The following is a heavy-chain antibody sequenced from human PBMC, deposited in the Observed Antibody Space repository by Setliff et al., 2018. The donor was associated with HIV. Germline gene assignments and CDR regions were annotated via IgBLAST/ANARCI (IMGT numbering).Heavy chain of an antibody. CDR2: IFYTRTT. V-gene: IGHV4-31*03. J-gene: IGHJ4*02. Sequence: PSETLSLTCNVSGGSISSGGYYWSWLRQHPGKGLEWIGYIFYTRTTYYNPSLKSRVSVSVDTSKNQFSLKLSSVTAADTAVYYCARESPADSSATSYYFDYWGQGTLVTVS. D-gene: IGHD6-19*01. CDR3: ARESPADSSATSYYFDY. CDR1: GGSISSGGYY.